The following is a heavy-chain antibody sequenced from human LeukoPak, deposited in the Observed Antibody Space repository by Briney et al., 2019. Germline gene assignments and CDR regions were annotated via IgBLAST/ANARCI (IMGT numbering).Heavy chain of an antibody. J-gene: IGHJ4*02. D-gene: IGHD2-15*01. CDR2: INRYGDST. CDR1: GFTFSSYA. V-gene: IGHV3-64*01. CDR3: ARARRDCSGGSCYSYYFDF. Sequence: GGSLRLSCPASGFTFSSYAIHWVRQAPGKGLEFVSAINRYGDSTYYANSVKGRFTISRDDSKNTVYLQMGSLRAEDMAVYYCARARRDCSGGSCYSYYFDFWGQGTLVTVSS.